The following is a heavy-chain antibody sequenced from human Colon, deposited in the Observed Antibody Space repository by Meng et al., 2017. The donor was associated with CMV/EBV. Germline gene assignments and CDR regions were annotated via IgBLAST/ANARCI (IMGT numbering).Heavy chain of an antibody. Sequence: ESLKISCAASGFTFSSYAMHWVRQAPGKGLEWVSGISGSGGSIKYADSVKGRFTISRDNSKNTLYLQMDSLRVEDTAVYYCAKDLRITVFGVAPVWGKGTPVTVSS. CDR3: AKDLRITVFGVAPV. D-gene: IGHD3-3*01. CDR2: ISGSGGSI. J-gene: IGHJ4*02. CDR1: GFTFSSYA. V-gene: IGHV3-23*01.